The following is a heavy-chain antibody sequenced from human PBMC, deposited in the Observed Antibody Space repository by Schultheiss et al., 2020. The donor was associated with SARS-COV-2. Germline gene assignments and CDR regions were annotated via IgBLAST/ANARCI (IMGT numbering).Heavy chain of an antibody. CDR1: GYTFTNYD. CDR3: ARDQRYSSSWGLGYGMDV. Sequence: ASVKVSCKASGYTFTNYDINWVRQATGQGLEWMGWINPNSGGTNYAQKFQGWVTMTRDTSISTAYMELSRLRSDDTAVYYCARDQRYSSSWGLGYGMDVWGQGTTVTVSS. J-gene: IGHJ6*02. CDR2: INPNSGGT. D-gene: IGHD6-13*01. V-gene: IGHV1-2*04.